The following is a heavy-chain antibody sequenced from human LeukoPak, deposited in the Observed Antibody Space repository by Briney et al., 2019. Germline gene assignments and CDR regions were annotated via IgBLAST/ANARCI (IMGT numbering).Heavy chain of an antibody. V-gene: IGHV3-66*01. CDR3: ARDFGILSRRAFDI. CDR1: GYTVSSNY. CDR2: IYSGGST. Sequence: GGSLRLSCAASGYTVSSNYMSWVRQAPGKGLEWVSVIYSGGSTYYADSVKGRFTISRDNSKNTLYLQVNSLRAEDTAVYYCARDFGILSRRAFDIWGQGTMVTVSS. J-gene: IGHJ3*02. D-gene: IGHD3-16*02.